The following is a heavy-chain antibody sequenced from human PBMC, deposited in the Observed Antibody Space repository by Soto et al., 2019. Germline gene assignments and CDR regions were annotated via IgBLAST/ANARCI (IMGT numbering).Heavy chain of an antibody. CDR1: GLTFSSYA. J-gene: IGHJ4*02. Sequence: EVQLLESGGGLVQPGGSLRLSCAPSGLTFSSYAMSWVRQAPGKGLEWVSAISGSGGSKYYADSVKGRFTISRDNSKNTLYLQMNSLRAEDTAVYYCAKEGGSLVVAATFSYWGQGTLVTVSS. CDR2: ISGSGGSK. V-gene: IGHV3-23*01. CDR3: AKEGGSLVVAATFSY. D-gene: IGHD2-15*01.